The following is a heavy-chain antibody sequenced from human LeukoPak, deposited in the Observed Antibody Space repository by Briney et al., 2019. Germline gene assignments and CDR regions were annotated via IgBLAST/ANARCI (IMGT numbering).Heavy chain of an antibody. CDR3: ARGQGATDSLDDAFDI. CDR2: IYYSGST. Sequence: SETLSLTCTVSGGSISSSSYYWGWIRQPPGKGLEWIGSIYYSGSTYYNPSLKSRVTISVDTSKNQFSPKLSSVTAADTAVYYCARGQGATDSLDDAFDIWGQGTMVTVSS. J-gene: IGHJ3*02. V-gene: IGHV4-39*07. D-gene: IGHD1-26*01. CDR1: GGSISSSSYY.